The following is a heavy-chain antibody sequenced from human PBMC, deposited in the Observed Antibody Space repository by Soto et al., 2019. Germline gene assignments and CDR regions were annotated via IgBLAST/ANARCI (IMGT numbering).Heavy chain of an antibody. CDR3: AKGPPPPYSSTWYYFDS. J-gene: IGHJ4*02. Sequence: EVQLLESGGGLVQPGGSLRLSCSASGFTFSSYAMSWVRQAPGKGLESVSAISGSGGSTYYADSVKGRFTISRDNPKNTLYLQMDSLRAEDTAVYYCAKGPPPPYSSTWYYFDSWGQGILVTVSS. D-gene: IGHD6-13*01. CDR1: GFTFSSYA. CDR2: ISGSGGST. V-gene: IGHV3-23*01.